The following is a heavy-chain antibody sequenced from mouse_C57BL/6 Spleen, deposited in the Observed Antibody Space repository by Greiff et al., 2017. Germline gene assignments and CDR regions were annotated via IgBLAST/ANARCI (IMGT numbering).Heavy chain of an antibody. J-gene: IGHJ2*01. CDR1: GYTFTSYG. D-gene: IGHD1-1*01. V-gene: IGHV1-81*01. CDR3: ARSRLPYVYFDY. CDR2: ISPSSGNT. Sequence: QVQLQQSGAELARPGASVKLSCKASGYTFTSYGISWVKQRTGQGLEWIGEISPSSGNTYYNEKFKGQAILTADKSSSTAYMELRSLTSEDSAVYFVARSRLPYVYFDYWVQGTTLTVSS.